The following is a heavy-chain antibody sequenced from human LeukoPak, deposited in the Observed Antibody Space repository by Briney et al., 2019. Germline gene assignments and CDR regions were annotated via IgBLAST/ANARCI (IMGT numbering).Heavy chain of an antibody. CDR1: GYTFTGYY. D-gene: IGHD2-15*01. CDR3: ARDRVVAAMGRLFWFDP. Sequence: RGASVKVSCKASGYTFTGYYMHWVRQAPGQGLEWMGWINPNSGGTNYAQKFQGRVTMTRDTSISTAYMELSRLRSDDTAVYYCARDRVVAAMGRLFWFDPWGQGTLVTVSS. CDR2: INPNSGGT. J-gene: IGHJ5*02. V-gene: IGHV1-2*02.